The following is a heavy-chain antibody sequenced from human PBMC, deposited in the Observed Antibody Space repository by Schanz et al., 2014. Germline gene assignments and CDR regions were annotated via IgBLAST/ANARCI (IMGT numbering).Heavy chain of an antibody. V-gene: IGHV1-69*02. J-gene: IGHJ1*01. CDR1: GGTFSSDT. D-gene: IGHD2-2*01. CDR2: IIPILGIA. CDR3: ARGTMPGTFDI. Sequence: QVHLVQSGAEVKKPGSSVKVSCKASGGTFSSDTFSWVRQAPGQGLEWMGRIIPILGIANYAQKFQGRVTITADKSTSTAYMELSSLRYEDTALYYCARGTMPGTFDIWGQGTLVIVSS.